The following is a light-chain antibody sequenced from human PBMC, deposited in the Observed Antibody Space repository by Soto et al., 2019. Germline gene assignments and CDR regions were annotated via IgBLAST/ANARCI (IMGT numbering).Light chain of an antibody. CDR2: EVS. J-gene: IGLJ1*01. V-gene: IGLV2-14*01. CDR1: SSDVGGFNY. CDR3: CSYTSRSTHV. Sequence: QSALTQPASVSGSPGPSITISCAGTSSDVGGFNYVSWYQQHPGKAPKLMIFEVSYRPAGVSYRFSGSKSVNTASLTISGLQAEDEADYYCCSYTSRSTHVFGSGTKVTVL.